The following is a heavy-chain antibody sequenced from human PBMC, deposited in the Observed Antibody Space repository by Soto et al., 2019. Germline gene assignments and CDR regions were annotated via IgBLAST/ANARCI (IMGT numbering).Heavy chain of an antibody. CDR3: TTAFEF. CDR1: GFTLSNYW. J-gene: IGHJ4*02. CDR2: INNDGSGT. Sequence: EVQLVESGGGSVQPGGSLRLSCPASGFTLSNYWMHWVRQAPGKGLVWVSRINNDGSGTSYADFVKGRFTISRDDAKNILYLQMNSLRAEDTAVYYCTTAFEFWGRGTLVTVSS. V-gene: IGHV3-74*01.